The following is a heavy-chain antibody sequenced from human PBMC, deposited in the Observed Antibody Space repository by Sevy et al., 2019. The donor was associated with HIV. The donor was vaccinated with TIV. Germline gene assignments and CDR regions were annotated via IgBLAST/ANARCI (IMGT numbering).Heavy chain of an antibody. J-gene: IGHJ4*02. CDR1: GGTFSSYG. V-gene: IGHV1-69*13. Sequence: GASVKVSCKASGGTFSSYGISWVRQAPGQGLEWMGGIIPILGTVNYSQKFQGRVTITADESTKTAYMELSSLRSEDTAVYSCARGGGNGWYYFDYWGQETLVTVSS. CDR3: ARGGGNGWYYFDY. D-gene: IGHD6-19*01. CDR2: IIPILGTV.